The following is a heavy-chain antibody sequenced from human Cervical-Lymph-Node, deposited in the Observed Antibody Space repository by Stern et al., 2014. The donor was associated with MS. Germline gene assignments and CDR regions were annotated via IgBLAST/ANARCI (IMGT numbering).Heavy chain of an antibody. J-gene: IGHJ3*02. V-gene: IGHV1-24*01. CDR2: FDTENDET. D-gene: IGHD1-26*01. Sequence: QVQLVQSGAEVQKPGASVKVSCKVSGYSLSQISMHWVRQAPGQGLEWMGGFDTENDETVYAQNFQGRLTLTEDNSTDTACMELSSLRSEDTAVYYCAGGGGTIDIWGQGTPVIVSS. CDR1: GYSLSQIS. CDR3: AGGGGTIDI.